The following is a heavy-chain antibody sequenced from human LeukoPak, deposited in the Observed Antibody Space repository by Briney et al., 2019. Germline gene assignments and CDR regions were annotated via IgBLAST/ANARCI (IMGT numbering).Heavy chain of an antibody. Sequence: ASVKVSCKASGYTFTSYDINWVRQATGQGLEWMGWMNPNSGNTGYAQKFQGRVTITRNTSISTAYMELSSLRSEDTAVYYCATGYYDSSGLPGRNWFDPWGQGTLVTVSS. J-gene: IGHJ5*02. CDR1: GYTFTSYD. CDR3: ATGYYDSSGLPGRNWFDP. CDR2: MNPNSGNT. D-gene: IGHD3-22*01. V-gene: IGHV1-8*03.